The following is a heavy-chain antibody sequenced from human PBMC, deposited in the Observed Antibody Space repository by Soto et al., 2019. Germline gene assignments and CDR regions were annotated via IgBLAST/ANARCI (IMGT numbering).Heavy chain of an antibody. Sequence: PGESLKISCKGSGYSFTSYWIGWVRQMPGKGLEWMGIIYPGDSDTRYSPSFQGQVTISADKSISTAYLQWSSLKASDTAMYYCARGSSVIEYSSSFHYYYGMGVWGQGTTVTVSS. CDR3: ARGSSVIEYSSSFHYYYGMGV. J-gene: IGHJ6*02. CDR2: IYPGDSDT. D-gene: IGHD6-6*01. V-gene: IGHV5-51*01. CDR1: GYSFTSYW.